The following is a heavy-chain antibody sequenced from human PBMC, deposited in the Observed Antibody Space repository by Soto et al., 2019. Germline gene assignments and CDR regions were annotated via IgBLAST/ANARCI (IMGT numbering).Heavy chain of an antibody. Sequence: ASVKVSCKASGYTFTGYYMHWVRQAPGQGLEWMGWINPNSGGTNYAQKFQGWVTMTRDTSISTAYMELSRLRSDDTAVYYCAREVDCISTSCYRGLDYWGQGTLVTVSS. D-gene: IGHD2-2*01. J-gene: IGHJ4*02. CDR1: GYTFTGYY. CDR3: AREVDCISTSCYRGLDY. CDR2: INPNSGGT. V-gene: IGHV1-2*04.